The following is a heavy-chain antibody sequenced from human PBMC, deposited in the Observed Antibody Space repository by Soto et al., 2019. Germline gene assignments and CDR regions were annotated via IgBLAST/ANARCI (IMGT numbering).Heavy chain of an antibody. J-gene: IGHJ4*02. CDR1: GFNFGNFV. D-gene: IGHD6-25*01. CDR2: INWNSDTV. CDR3: AKDKGGTPYYFDS. Sequence: EVQLVESGGGLVQPGRSLRLSCAVSGFNFGNFVMHWVRQVPGKGLEWVSGINWNSDTVAYAASVKGRFTISRDNAKSSLYLQMDSLRIDDTAFYYCAKDKGGTPYYFDSWGQGILVTVSS. V-gene: IGHV3-9*01.